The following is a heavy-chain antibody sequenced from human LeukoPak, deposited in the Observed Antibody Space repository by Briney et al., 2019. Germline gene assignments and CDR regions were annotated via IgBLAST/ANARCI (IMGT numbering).Heavy chain of an antibody. Sequence: PSETLSLTCTVSGGSISSYYWSWIRQPPGKGLEWIGYIYYSGSTNYNPSHKSRVTISVDTSKNQFSLKLSSVTAADTAVYYCARCFLGFDPWGQGTLVTVSS. CDR3: ARCFLGFDP. V-gene: IGHV4-59*01. D-gene: IGHD3-16*01. CDR2: IYYSGST. CDR1: GGSISSYY. J-gene: IGHJ5*02.